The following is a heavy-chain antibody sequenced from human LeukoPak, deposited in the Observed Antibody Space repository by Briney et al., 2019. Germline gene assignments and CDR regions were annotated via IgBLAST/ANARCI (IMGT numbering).Heavy chain of an antibody. CDR1: GFTFSSYS. J-gene: IGHJ4*02. CDR2: ISSSSSYI. V-gene: IGHV3-21*01. Sequence: PGGSLRLSCAASGFTFSSYSMNWVRQAPGKGLEWVSSISSSSSYIYYADSVKGRFTISRDNAKNSLYLHMNSLRAEDTAVYYCARDLSGDYYFDYWGQGTLVTVSS. CDR3: ARDLSGDYYFDY. D-gene: IGHD4-17*01.